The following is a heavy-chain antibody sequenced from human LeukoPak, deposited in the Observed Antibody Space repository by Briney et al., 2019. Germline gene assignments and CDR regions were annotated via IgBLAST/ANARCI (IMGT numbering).Heavy chain of an antibody. D-gene: IGHD3-22*01. CDR3: VRDKRDSSSQFNWLDP. CDR2: ISAYNGHT. J-gene: IGHJ5*02. V-gene: IGHV1-18*01. CDR1: GYTFTSYG. Sequence: GASVKVSCKASGYTFTSYGVSWVRQAPGQGLEWMGWISAYNGHTSYAQRFQDRVTMTTDTSTSTAYMDLRSLRSDDTAVYYCVRDKRDSSSQFNWLDPWGQGTLVTVSS.